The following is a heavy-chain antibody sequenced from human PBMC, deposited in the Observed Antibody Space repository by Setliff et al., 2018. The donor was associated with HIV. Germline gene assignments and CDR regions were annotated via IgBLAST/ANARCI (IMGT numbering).Heavy chain of an antibody. D-gene: IGHD5-12*01. CDR3: VRDGASGYLSN. V-gene: IGHV1-69*13. CDR1: GGTFRSFG. Sequence: SVKVSCKASGGTFRSFGISWVRQAPGKGLEWVGGINPMFGTANYAQKYLGRVTIRADESTITAHLELSSLTYEGTAVFYCVRDGASGYLSNWGQGTPVTVSS. CDR2: INPMFGTA. J-gene: IGHJ4*02.